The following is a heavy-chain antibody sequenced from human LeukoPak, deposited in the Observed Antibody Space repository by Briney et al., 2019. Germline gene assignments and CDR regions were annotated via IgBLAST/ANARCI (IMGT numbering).Heavy chain of an antibody. CDR1: GYTFTGYY. Sequence: ASVKVSCKASGYTFTGYYMHWVRQAPGQGLEWMGRINHNSGGTNYAQKFQGRVTMTRDTSISTAYMELSRLRSDDTAVYYCARVDTAMVMDFDYWGQGTLVTVSS. CDR3: ARVDTAMVMDFDY. J-gene: IGHJ4*02. CDR2: INHNSGGT. V-gene: IGHV1-2*06. D-gene: IGHD5-18*01.